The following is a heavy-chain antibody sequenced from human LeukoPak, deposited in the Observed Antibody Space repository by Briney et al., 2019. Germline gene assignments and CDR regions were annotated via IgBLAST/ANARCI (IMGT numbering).Heavy chain of an antibody. Sequence: ASVKVSCKASGYTFTSYDINWVRQATGQGLEWMGWMNPNSGNTGYAQKFQGRVTMTRNTSISTAYMELSSLRSEDTAVYYCARGTKKRITMIVVAYYYYMDVWGKGTTVTASS. CDR2: MNPNSGNT. J-gene: IGHJ6*03. V-gene: IGHV1-8*01. CDR3: ARGTKKRITMIVVAYYYYMDV. D-gene: IGHD3-22*01. CDR1: GYTFTSYD.